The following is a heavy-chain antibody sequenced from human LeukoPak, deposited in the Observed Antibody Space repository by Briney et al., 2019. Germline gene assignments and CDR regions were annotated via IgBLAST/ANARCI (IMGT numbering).Heavy chain of an antibody. CDR3: ARDNQDLITIFGLVTNWFDP. CDR2: IKQDGSEK. D-gene: IGHD3-3*01. J-gene: IGHJ5*02. V-gene: IGHV3-7*01. Sequence: GGSLRLYCAASGFTFSSYWMSWVRQAPGKGLEWVANIKQDGSEKYYVDSVKGRFTISRDNAKNSLYLQMNSLRAEDTAVYYCARDNQDLITIFGLVTNWFDPWGQGTLVTVSS. CDR1: GFTFSSYW.